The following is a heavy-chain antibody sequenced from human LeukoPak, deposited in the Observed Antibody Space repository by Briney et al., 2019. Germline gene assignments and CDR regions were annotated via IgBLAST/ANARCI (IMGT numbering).Heavy chain of an antibody. CDR3: ARAAAAAGGQYFDN. CDR2: VYYSGST. Sequence: SETLSLTCTVSGGSVSSYYWSWMRQSPGKGLEWIGYVYYSGSTNYNPSLRSRVTMSVDTSKNQFSLKLNSVTAADTAVYYCARAAAAAGGQYFDNWGQGTLVAVSS. D-gene: IGHD6-13*01. CDR1: GGSVSSYY. V-gene: IGHV4-59*02. J-gene: IGHJ4*02.